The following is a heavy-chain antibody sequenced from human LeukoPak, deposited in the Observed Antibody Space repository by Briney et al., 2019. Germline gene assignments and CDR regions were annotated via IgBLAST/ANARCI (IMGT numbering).Heavy chain of an antibody. D-gene: IGHD3-9*01. CDR3: TTGRSDILTGYPY. J-gene: IGHJ4*02. CDR1: DFTFSNAW. CDR2: IKSKTDGGTI. Sequence: GGSLRLSCAASDFTFSNAWMNWVRQAPGKGLEWVGRIKSKTDGGTIDYAAPVKGRFSISRDDSKNALYLQMNSLKTEDTAEYYCTTGRSDILTGYPYWGQGTLVTVSS. V-gene: IGHV3-15*07.